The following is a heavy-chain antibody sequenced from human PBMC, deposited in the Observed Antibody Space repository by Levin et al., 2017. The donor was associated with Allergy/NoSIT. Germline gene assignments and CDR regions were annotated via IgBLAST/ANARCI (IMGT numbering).Heavy chain of an antibody. D-gene: IGHD5-12*01. Sequence: GGSLRLSCAASGFTFSGYGMHWVRQAPGKGLEWVAVISNDGNSKHYTDSVKGRFTISRDNSRNTLYLQMNSLRPEDTAVYYCAKGLGEGGGYDYLLGYWGQGTLVTVST. CDR3: AKGLGEGGGYDYLLGY. CDR2: ISNDGNSK. V-gene: IGHV3-30*18. J-gene: IGHJ4*02. CDR1: GFTFSGYG.